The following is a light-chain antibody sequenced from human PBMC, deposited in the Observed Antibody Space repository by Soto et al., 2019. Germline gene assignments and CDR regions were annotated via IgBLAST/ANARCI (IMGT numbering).Light chain of an antibody. CDR3: SAYPSSTTYV. CDR2: DVS. J-gene: IGLJ1*01. CDR1: SSDVGGYNY. Sequence: QSVLTQPASVSGSPGQSITISCTGTSSDVGGYNYVSWYQQHPGKAPKLMIYDVSNRPSGVSNRFSGSKSGNTASLTIPGLQVEVEVDYYGSAYPSSTTYVFGTGTKVTVL. V-gene: IGLV2-14*01.